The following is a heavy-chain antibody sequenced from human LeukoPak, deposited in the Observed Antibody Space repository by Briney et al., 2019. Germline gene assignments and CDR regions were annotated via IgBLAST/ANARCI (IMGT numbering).Heavy chain of an antibody. V-gene: IGHV4-30-2*01. D-gene: IGHD2-15*01. CDR1: GGSISSGGYS. Sequence: SETLSLTCAVSGGSISSGGYSWSWIRQPPGKGLEWIEYIYHSGSTYYNPSLKSRVTISVDRSKNQFSLKLSSVTAADTAVYYCVVVAPLGWFDPWGQGTLVTVSS. J-gene: IGHJ5*02. CDR3: VVVAPLGWFDP. CDR2: IYHSGST.